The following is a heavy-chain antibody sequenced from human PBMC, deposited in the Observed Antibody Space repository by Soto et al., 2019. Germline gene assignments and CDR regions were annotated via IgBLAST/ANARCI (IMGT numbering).Heavy chain of an antibody. J-gene: IGHJ6*02. Sequence: SETLSLTCTVSGGSISSSSYYWGWIRQPPGKGLEWIGSIYYSGSTYYNPSLKSRVTISVDTSKNQFSLKLSSVTAADTAVYYCARLTRRYCSGGSCYSYGMDVWGQGTTVTVYS. CDR2: IYYSGST. CDR1: GGSISSSSYY. CDR3: ARLTRRYCSGGSCYSYGMDV. D-gene: IGHD2-15*01. V-gene: IGHV4-39*01.